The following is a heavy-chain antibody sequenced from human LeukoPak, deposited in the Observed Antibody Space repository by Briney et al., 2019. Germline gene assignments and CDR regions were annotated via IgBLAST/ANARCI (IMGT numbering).Heavy chain of an antibody. CDR2: ISSSGSTI. CDR3: TRHNYYEDGFDY. Sequence: GGSLRLSCAASGFTFSSYSMNWVRQAPGKGLEWVSYISSSGSTIYYADSVKGRFTISRDNAKNSLYLQMNSLRAEDTAVYYCTRHNYYEDGFDYWGQGTLVTVSS. CDR1: GFTFSSYS. J-gene: IGHJ4*02. V-gene: IGHV3-48*04. D-gene: IGHD3-22*01.